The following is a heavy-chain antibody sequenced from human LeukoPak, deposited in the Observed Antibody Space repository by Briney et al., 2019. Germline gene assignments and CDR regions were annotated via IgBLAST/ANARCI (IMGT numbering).Heavy chain of an antibody. CDR1: GGSISSGGYS. J-gene: IGHJ3*02. D-gene: IGHD3-16*01. CDR2: IYHSGST. CDR3: ARGRLAPTKGWGGDAFDI. V-gene: IGHV4-30-2*01. Sequence: PSQTLSLTCAVSGGSISSGGYSWSWIRQPPGKGLEWIGYIYHSGSTYYNPSLKSRVTISVDRSKNQFSLKLSSVTAADTAVYYCARGRLAPTKGWGGDAFDIWGQGTMVTVSS.